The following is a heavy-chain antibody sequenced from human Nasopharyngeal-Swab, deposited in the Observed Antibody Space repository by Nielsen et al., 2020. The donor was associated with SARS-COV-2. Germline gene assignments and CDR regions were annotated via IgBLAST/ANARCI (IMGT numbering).Heavy chain of an antibody. J-gene: IGHJ6*02. CDR3: ARVGRDGYNWHYGMDV. V-gene: IGHV3-21*01. CDR2: ISSSSSYI. CDR1: GFTFSSYS. Sequence: GGSLRLSCAASGFTFSSYSMNWVRQAPGKGLEWFSSISSSSSYIYYADSVKVRFTISRDNAKNSLYLQMNSLRAEDTAVYYCARVGRDGYNWHYGMDVWGQGTTVTVSS. D-gene: IGHD5-24*01.